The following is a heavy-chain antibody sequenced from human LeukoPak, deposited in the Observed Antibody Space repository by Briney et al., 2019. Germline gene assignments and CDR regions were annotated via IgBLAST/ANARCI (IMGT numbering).Heavy chain of an antibody. J-gene: IGHJ4*02. CDR1: GYTFTNYG. CDR2: ISAYNGDT. V-gene: IGHV1-18*01. Sequence: ASVKVSCKASGYTFTNYGISWVRQAPGQGLEWRGWISAYNGDTNYAQEFQGRVTMTTDTSTSTAYMELRNLRSDDTAVYFCARGGSGSSFTDYWGQGTLVTVSS. D-gene: IGHD3-10*01. CDR3: ARGGSGSSFTDY.